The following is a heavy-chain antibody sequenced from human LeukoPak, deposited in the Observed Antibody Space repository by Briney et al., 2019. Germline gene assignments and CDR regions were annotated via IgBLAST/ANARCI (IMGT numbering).Heavy chain of an antibody. V-gene: IGHV3-23*01. Sequence: GGSLRLSCAASGFTFSSYAMTWVRQAPGKGLEWVSGISGSGDSTYYADSVKGRFSISRDNSKNTLYLQMNSLRAEDTAVYYCSSPLDMATITAIDYWGQGTTVTVSS. D-gene: IGHD5-24*01. J-gene: IGHJ4*03. CDR2: ISGSGDST. CDR3: SSPLDMATITAIDY. CDR1: GFTFSSYA.